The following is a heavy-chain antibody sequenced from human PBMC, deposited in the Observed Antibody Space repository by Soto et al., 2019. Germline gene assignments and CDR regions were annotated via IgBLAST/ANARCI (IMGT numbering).Heavy chain of an antibody. CDR1: GGSFSGYY. CDR3: ASSLGYCSGGSCHNTNFDY. J-gene: IGHJ4*02. V-gene: IGHV4-34*01. D-gene: IGHD2-15*01. CDR2: IYYSGST. Sequence: PSETLSLTCAVYGGSFSGYYWTWIRQPPGKGLEWIGSIYYSGSTYYNPSLKSRVTISVDTSKNQFSLKLSSVTAADTAVYYCASSLGYCSGGSCHNTNFDYWGQGTLVTVSS.